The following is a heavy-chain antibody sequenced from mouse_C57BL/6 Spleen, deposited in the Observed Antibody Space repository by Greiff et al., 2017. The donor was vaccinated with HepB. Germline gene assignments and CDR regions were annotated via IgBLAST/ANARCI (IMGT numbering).Heavy chain of an antibody. J-gene: IGHJ4*01. CDR2: IYPRSGNT. V-gene: IGHV1-81*01. CDR3: ARTAQDYAMDD. CDR1: GYTFTSYG. Sequence: VKLMESGAELARPGASVKLSCKASGYTFTSYGISWVKQRTGQGLEWIGEIYPRSGNTYYNEKFKGKATLTADKSSSTAYMELRSLTSEDSAVYYCARTAQDYAMDDWGQGTSVTVSS. D-gene: IGHD3-2*02.